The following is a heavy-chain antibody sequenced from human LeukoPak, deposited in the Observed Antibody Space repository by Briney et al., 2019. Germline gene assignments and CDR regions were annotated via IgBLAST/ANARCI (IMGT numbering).Heavy chain of an antibody. CDR3: ARESSGFDH. V-gene: IGHV3-48*03. D-gene: IGHD3-10*01. Sequence: PGGSLRLTCAASGFTFNTYWMHWVRQAPGKGLEWLSYISSSGHTIYYADSVKGRFTISRDNAKDSLYVQLNSLRGEDTAVYYCARESSGFDHWGQGTLVTVSS. CDR2: ISSSGHTI. CDR1: GFTFNTYW. J-gene: IGHJ4*02.